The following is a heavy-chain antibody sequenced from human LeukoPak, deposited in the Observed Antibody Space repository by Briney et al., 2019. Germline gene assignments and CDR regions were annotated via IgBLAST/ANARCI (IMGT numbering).Heavy chain of an antibody. D-gene: IGHD3-22*01. V-gene: IGHV1-46*01. Sequence: ASVKVSCKASGYTFTSYYMHWVRQVPGQGLEWMGIINPSGGSTSYAQKFQGRVTMTRDMSTSTVYMELSSLRSEDTAVYYCARDSSGYYFYGPWYFDLWGRGTLVTVSS. CDR2: INPSGGST. J-gene: IGHJ2*01. CDR3: ARDSSGYYFYGPWYFDL. CDR1: GYTFTSYY.